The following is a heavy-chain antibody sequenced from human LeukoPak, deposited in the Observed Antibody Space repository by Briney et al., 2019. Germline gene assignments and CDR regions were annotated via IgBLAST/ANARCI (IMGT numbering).Heavy chain of an antibody. D-gene: IGHD1-26*01. V-gene: IGHV4-59*11. CDR2: IYYSGST. CDR1: GGSISNRY. CDR3: AVGATLDY. J-gene: IGHJ4*02. Sequence: SETLSLTCTVSGGSISNRYWSWIRQPPGKGLEWIGYIYYSGSTNYNPSLKSRVTISVDTSKNQFSLKLSSVTAADTAVYYCAVGATLDYWGQGTLVTVSS.